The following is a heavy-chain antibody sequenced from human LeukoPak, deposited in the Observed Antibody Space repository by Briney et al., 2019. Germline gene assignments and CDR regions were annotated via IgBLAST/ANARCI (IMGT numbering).Heavy chain of an antibody. V-gene: IGHV3-23*01. D-gene: IGHD5-18*01. CDR2: ISGSGGST. Sequence: GGSLRLSCAASGFTFSSYAMSWVRQAPGKGLEWVSAISGSGGSTYYADSVKGRFTISRDNSKNTLYLQMNSLRAEDTAVYYCAKRGGYVDTAMADGYYCGQGTLVTVSS. CDR1: GFTFSSYA. J-gene: IGHJ4*02. CDR3: AKRGGYVDTAMADGYY.